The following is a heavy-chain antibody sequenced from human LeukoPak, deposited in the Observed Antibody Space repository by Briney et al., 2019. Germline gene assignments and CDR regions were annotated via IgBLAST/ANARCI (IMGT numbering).Heavy chain of an antibody. V-gene: IGHV1-2*02. J-gene: IGHJ1*01. CDR3: ARGSYDSSDFEYFHH. CDR2: INPNSGGT. Sequence: ASVKVSCKASGYTFTNYYIHWVRQAPGQGLEWMGWINPNSGGTNYAQKFQGRVTMTRDTSIGTAYMELNRLRSDDTAVYYCARGSYDSSDFEYFHHWGQGTLVTVSS. CDR1: GYTFTNYY. D-gene: IGHD3-22*01.